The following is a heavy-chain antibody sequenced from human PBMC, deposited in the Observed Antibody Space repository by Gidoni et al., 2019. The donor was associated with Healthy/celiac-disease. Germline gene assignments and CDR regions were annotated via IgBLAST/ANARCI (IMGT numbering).Heavy chain of an antibody. Sequence: QVQLQESGPGLVKPSQTLSLTCTVSGGSISRGVYYWSWVRQPAGKGLEWIGRIYTSGSTNYNPSLKSRVTISVDTSKNQFSLQLSSVTAADTAVYYCARGGGYGDSFGYWGQGTLVTVSS. CDR3: ARGGGYGDSFGY. J-gene: IGHJ4*02. CDR2: IYTSGST. CDR1: GGSISRGVYY. V-gene: IGHV4-61*02. D-gene: IGHD4-17*01.